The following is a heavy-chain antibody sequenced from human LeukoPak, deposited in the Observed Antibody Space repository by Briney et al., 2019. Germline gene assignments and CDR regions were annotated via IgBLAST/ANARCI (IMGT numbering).Heavy chain of an antibody. J-gene: IGHJ4*02. CDR2: IYYSGST. D-gene: IGHD6-19*01. V-gene: IGHV4-61*05. CDR1: GVSISSSNSY. Sequence: SETLSLTCTVSGVSISSSNSYWGWIRQPPGKGLEWIGYIYYSGSTNYNPSLKSRVTISVDTSKNQFSLKLSSVTAADTAVYYCARGAWGYSSGWYLGGIYYFDYWGQGTLVTVSS. CDR3: ARGAWGYSSGWYLGGIYYFDY.